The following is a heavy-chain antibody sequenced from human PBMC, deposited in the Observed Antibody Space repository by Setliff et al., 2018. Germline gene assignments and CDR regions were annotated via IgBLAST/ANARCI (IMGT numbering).Heavy chain of an antibody. CDR2: IHHSGST. Sequence: SETLSLTCAVYGGSFSDYWWSWIRQLPGKGLEWIAEIHHSGSTNFHPSLKSRVAISVDPSKNQFYLNLRSVTAADTAVYFCARGTNTMVINYWYFDVWGRGTPVTVSS. CDR3: ARGTNTMVINYWYFDV. V-gene: IGHV4-34*01. J-gene: IGHJ2*01. D-gene: IGHD3-10*01. CDR1: GGSFSDYW.